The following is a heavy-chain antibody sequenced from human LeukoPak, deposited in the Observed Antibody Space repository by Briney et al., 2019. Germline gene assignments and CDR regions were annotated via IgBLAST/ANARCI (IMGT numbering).Heavy chain of an antibody. CDR3: AKVVATRPRTNFDY. J-gene: IGHJ4*02. CDR1: GFTFSSYD. Sequence: GGSLRLSCAASGFTFSSYDMHWVRQAPGKGLEGVAVISYDGSNKYYVDSVKGRFTISRNNSKNTLYLQMNSLRGEDTAVYYCAKVVATRPRTNFDYWGQGTLVTVSS. V-gene: IGHV3-30*18. CDR2: ISYDGSNK. D-gene: IGHD4-23*01.